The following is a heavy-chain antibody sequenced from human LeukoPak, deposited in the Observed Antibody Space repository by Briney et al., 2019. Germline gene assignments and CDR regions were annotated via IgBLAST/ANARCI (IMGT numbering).Heavy chain of an antibody. Sequence: ASVKVSCKASGYTFTNYAIHWVRQAPGQRLEWMGWINAGNGSTKHSQKFQGRATITRDTPASTAYMELSSLSSEDTAIYYCARVGLEYTNDCWGQGTLVTVSS. J-gene: IGHJ4*02. V-gene: IGHV1-3*01. CDR2: INAGNGST. CDR1: GYTFTNYA. CDR3: ARVGLEYTNDC. D-gene: IGHD6-6*01.